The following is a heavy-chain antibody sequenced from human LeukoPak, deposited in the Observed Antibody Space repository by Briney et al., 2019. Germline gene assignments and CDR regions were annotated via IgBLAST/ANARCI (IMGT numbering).Heavy chain of an antibody. J-gene: IGHJ4*02. Sequence: GASVKASCKASGYTFTNYDINWVRQAPGQGLEWMGWINPNSGGTNYAQKFQGRVTMTRGTSISTAYMELSRLRSDDTAVYYCAVLRELLPSGGSDYWGQGTLVTVSS. D-gene: IGHD1-26*01. CDR1: GYTFTNYD. CDR2: INPNSGGT. V-gene: IGHV1-2*02. CDR3: AVLRELLPSGGSDY.